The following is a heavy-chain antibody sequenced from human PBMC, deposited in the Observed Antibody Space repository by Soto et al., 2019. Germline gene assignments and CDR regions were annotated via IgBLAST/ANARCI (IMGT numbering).Heavy chain of an antibody. CDR2: IRSKAYGGTT. Sequence: GGSLRLSCAASGLTFNSYAMSWVRQAPGKELERVGFIRSKAYGGTTEYAASVKGRFTISRDDSKSIAYLQMNSLKTEDTAVYYCTRDGITANYYYYYYMDVWGKGTTVTVSS. D-gene: IGHD3-16*01. CDR3: TRDGITANYYYYYYMDV. CDR1: GLTFNSYA. V-gene: IGHV3-49*04. J-gene: IGHJ6*03.